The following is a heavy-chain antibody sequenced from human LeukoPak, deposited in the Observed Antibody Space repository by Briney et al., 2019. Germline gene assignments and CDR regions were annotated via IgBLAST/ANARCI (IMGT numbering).Heavy chain of an antibody. CDR1: GASINTYY. Sequence: PSETLSLTCTVSGASINTYYWSWIRQPPGKGLEWIGYIYYSGSTNYNPSLKSRVTISVDTSKNQFSLKLSSVTAADTAVYYCARSDFYYYDSKYYYYGMDVWGQGTTVTVSS. CDR2: IYYSGST. D-gene: IGHD3-22*01. V-gene: IGHV4-59*01. J-gene: IGHJ6*02. CDR3: ARSDFYYYDSKYYYYGMDV.